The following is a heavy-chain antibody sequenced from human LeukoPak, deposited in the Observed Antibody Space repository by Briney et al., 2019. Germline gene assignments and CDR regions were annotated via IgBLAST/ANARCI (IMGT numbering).Heavy chain of an antibody. CDR2: INPNSGGT. CDR1: GYTFTGYY. J-gene: IGHJ3*02. CDR3: ARGDSSGYDAFDI. D-gene: IGHD3-22*01. Sequence: ASVKVSCKASGYTFTGYYMHWVRQAPGQGLVWMGWINPNSGGTNYAQKFQGRVTMTRDTSISTAYMELSRLRSDDTAVYYCARGDSSGYDAFDIWGQGTMVTVSS. V-gene: IGHV1-2*02.